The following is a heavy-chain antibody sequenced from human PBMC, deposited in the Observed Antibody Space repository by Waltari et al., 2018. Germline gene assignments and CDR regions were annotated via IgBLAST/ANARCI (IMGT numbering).Heavy chain of an antibody. J-gene: IGHJ6*02. D-gene: IGHD1-1*01. CDR3: ARDNWNFEDYYYYGMDV. Sequence: QVQLQESGPGLVTPSQTLSLTCTVSGGSISSGSYYWSWIRQPPGKGLEWIGRIYTSGSTNYNPSLKSRVTISVDTSKNQFSLKLSSVTAADTAVYYCARDNWNFEDYYYYGMDVWGQGTTVTVSS. CDR1: GGSISSGSYY. CDR2: IYTSGST. V-gene: IGHV4-61*02.